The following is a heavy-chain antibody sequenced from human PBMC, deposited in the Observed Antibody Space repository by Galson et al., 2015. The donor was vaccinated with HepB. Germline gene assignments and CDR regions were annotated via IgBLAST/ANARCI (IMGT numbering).Heavy chain of an antibody. Sequence: SLRLYYAASGFTFSSYAMHWVRPAPGKGLEWVASRSDNGRKNHVVGTMRGRITIYRDNTQNTLSLQMISLRAEDTAFYYCAKDGYWGIDTAGMASYAYYGMDAWGQGTMVTV. CDR3: AKDGYWGIDTAGMASYAYYGMDA. CDR2: RSDNGRKN. CDR1: GFTFSSYA. D-gene: IGHD6-13*01. V-gene: IGHV3-30*18. J-gene: IGHJ6*02.